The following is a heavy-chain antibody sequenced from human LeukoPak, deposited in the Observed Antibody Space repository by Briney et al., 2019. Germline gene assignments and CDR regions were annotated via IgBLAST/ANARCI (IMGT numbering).Heavy chain of an antibody. Sequence: SETLSLTCTVSGGSVSNNYWSWIRQPAGKGLEWIGRIYSSGNTTYNPSLKSRVTMSVDTSKNQFSLKLNSVTAADTALYYCASADCSGGTCYSVYLNWGQGALVIVPS. CDR3: ASADCSGGTCYSVYLN. CDR1: GGSVSNNY. J-gene: IGHJ4*02. D-gene: IGHD2-15*01. V-gene: IGHV4-4*07. CDR2: IYSSGNT.